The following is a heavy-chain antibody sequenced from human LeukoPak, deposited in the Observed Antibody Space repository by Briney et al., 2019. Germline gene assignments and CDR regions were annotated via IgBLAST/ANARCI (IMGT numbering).Heavy chain of an antibody. J-gene: IGHJ5*02. D-gene: IGHD1-7*01. Sequence: GGSLRLSCAASGFTFDDYGMSWVRQAPGKGLEWVSGINWNGGSTGYADSVKGRFTISRDNAKNSLYLQMNSLRAEDTALYYCARDQNWNYEPDNWFDPWGQGTLVTVSS. CDR3: ARDQNWNYEPDNWFDP. CDR1: GFTFDDYG. V-gene: IGHV3-20*04. CDR2: INWNGGST.